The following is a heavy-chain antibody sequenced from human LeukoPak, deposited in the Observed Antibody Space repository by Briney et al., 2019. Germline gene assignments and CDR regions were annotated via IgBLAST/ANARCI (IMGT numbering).Heavy chain of an antibody. Sequence: SSETLSLTCTVSGGSISSGGYYWSWIRQHPGKGLEWIGDIYYSGSTYYNPSLKSRVTISVDTSKNQFSLKLSSVTAADTAVYYCARDRRRLGELPHAFDVWGQGTMVTVSS. D-gene: IGHD3-16*01. J-gene: IGHJ3*01. V-gene: IGHV4-31*03. CDR3: ARDRRRLGELPHAFDV. CDR2: IYYSGST. CDR1: GGSISSGGYY.